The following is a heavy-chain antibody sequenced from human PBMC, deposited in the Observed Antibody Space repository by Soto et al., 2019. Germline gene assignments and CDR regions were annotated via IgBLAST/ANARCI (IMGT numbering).Heavy chain of an antibody. CDR3: ARGGDYYGSGSYYFSLYYYGMDV. J-gene: IGHJ6*02. V-gene: IGHV3-30-3*01. CDR2: ISYDGSNK. Sequence: GGSLRLSCAASGFTFSSYAMHWVRQAPGKGLEWVAVISYDGSNKYYADSVKGRFTISRDNSKNTLYLQMNSLRAEDTAVYYCARGGDYYGSGSYYFSLYYYGMDVWGQGTTVTVSS. D-gene: IGHD3-10*01. CDR1: GFTFSSYA.